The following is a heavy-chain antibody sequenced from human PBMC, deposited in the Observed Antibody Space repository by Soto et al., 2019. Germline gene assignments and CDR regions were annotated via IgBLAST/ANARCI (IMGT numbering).Heavy chain of an antibody. CDR1: GFGFSDYP. CDR2: ISPAGDKT. J-gene: IGHJ4*02. Sequence: EVHLLESGGGVVQPGGTLKISCAASGFGFSDYPMSWVRQAPGQGLEWVSGISPAGDKTYYADSVKGRFTISRDNSKTTFSLQMNRLRTEDTGVYYCAKLQWLEFGGDYWGQGTLVTVSS. D-gene: IGHD6-19*01. V-gene: IGHV3-23*01. CDR3: AKLQWLEFGGDY.